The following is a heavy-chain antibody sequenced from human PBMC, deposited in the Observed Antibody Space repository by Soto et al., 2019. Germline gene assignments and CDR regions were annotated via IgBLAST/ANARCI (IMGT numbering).Heavy chain of an antibody. Sequence: SETLSLTCTVSGGSISSGDYYWGWTRQYPGKGLEWIGCIHHSGNTYYNPSLRSRLTISLDPSQNQFSLKLSSVTAADTAVYYCARTVLIWGQGTLVTVSS. J-gene: IGHJ4*02. CDR1: GGSISSGDYY. D-gene: IGHD4-4*01. CDR2: IHHSGNT. CDR3: ARTVLI. V-gene: IGHV4-31*03.